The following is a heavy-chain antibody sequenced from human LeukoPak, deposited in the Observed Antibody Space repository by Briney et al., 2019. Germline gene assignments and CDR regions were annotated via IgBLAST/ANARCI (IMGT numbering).Heavy chain of an antibody. D-gene: IGHD3-10*01. Sequence: PGGSLRLSCAASGFTFSSYAMSWVRQAPGKGLEWVSAISGSGGSTYYADSVKGRFTISRDTSKNTLNLQMNSLRAEDTAVYYCAKDRGYITYYFDYWGQGTLVTVSS. J-gene: IGHJ4*02. CDR1: GFTFSSYA. CDR2: ISGSGGST. V-gene: IGHV3-23*01. CDR3: AKDRGYITYYFDY.